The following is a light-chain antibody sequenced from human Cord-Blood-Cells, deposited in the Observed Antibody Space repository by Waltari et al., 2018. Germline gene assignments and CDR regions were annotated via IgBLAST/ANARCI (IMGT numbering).Light chain of an antibody. J-gene: IGKJ2*03. V-gene: IGKV1-5*03. CDR1: QSISSC. CDR2: KES. CDR3: QQYNSYSYS. Sequence: DIQMTQSPSTLSASVGDRVTITCRASQSISSCLAWYQQKPGKAPKLLIYKESSLESGVPSRFIGSGSGTVFTLTISSMQPDDFAADYCQQYNSYSYSFGQGTKLEIK.